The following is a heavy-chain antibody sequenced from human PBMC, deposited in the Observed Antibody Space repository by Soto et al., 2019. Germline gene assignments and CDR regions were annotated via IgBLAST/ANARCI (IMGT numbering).Heavy chain of an antibody. D-gene: IGHD1-1*01. J-gene: IGHJ4*02. V-gene: IGHV3-7*01. CDR2: IKQDGSER. CDR1: GFTFSSYW. CDR3: GGRTNNWYNY. Sequence: EVQLVESGGGLVQPGGSLRLSCAASGFTFSSYWMSWVRQAPGKGLEWVANIKQDGSERKYVDSVKGRFTISRENVKYSLFVQMNVLRADDTAVYYWGGRTNNWYNYWGQGTLVTVSS.